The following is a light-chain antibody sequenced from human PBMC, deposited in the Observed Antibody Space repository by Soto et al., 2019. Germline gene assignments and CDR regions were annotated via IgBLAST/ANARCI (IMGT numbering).Light chain of an antibody. J-gene: IGLJ1*01. V-gene: IGLV2-8*01. CDR2: EVS. CDR3: ATWDDRLNGYV. CDR1: SSDVGGYNY. Sequence: QSALTQPPSASGSPGQSVTISCTGTSSDVGGYNYVSWYQQYAGKAPKLMISEVSKRPSGVPDRFSGSKSGNTASLTVSGLQSEDEADYYCATWDDRLNGYVFGSGTKLTVL.